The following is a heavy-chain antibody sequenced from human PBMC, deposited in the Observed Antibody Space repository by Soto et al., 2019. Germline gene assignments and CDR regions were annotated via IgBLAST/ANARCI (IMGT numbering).Heavy chain of an antibody. D-gene: IGHD5-18*01. J-gene: IGHJ4*02. V-gene: IGHV4-34*01. CDR3: ARVGIQIRSYQYYFDY. CDR2: INHSGST. Sequence: PSETLSLTCAVYGGSFSGYYWSWIRQPPGKGLEWIGEINHSGSTNYNPSLKSRVTISVDTSKNQFSLKLSSVTAADTAVYYCARVGIQIRSYQYYFDYWGQGTLVTVSS. CDR1: GGSFSGYY.